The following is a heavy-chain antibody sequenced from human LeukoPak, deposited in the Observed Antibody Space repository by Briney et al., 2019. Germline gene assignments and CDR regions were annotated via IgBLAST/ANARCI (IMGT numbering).Heavy chain of an antibody. Sequence: GGSLRLSCAASGFTFSSYAMHWVRQAPGKGLEYASAISSNGGSTYYANSVKGRFTISRDNSKNTLYLQMGSLRAEDMAVYYCARDSYYGSGSADYWGQGTLVTVSS. V-gene: IGHV3-64*01. CDR3: ARDSYYGSGSADY. CDR2: ISSNGGST. D-gene: IGHD3-10*01. J-gene: IGHJ4*02. CDR1: GFTFSSYA.